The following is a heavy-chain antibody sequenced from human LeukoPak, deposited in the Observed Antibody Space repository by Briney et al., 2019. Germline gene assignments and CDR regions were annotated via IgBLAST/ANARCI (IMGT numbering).Heavy chain of an antibody. CDR3: ARAGGFGELLVGY. D-gene: IGHD3-10*01. CDR1: GGSISSCGYY. CDR2: IYYSGST. Sequence: SETLSLTCTVSGGSISSCGYYWGWIRQPPGKGLEWIGSIYYSGSTYYSPSLKSRVTISVDTSRNQFSLKLTSVTAADTAVYYCARAGGFGELLVGYWGQGALVTVSS. J-gene: IGHJ4*02. V-gene: IGHV4-39*07.